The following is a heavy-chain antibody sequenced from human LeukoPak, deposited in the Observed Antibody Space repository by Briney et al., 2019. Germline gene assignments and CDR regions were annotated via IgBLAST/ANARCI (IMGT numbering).Heavy chain of an antibody. J-gene: IGHJ4*02. CDR2: FDPEDGET. Sequence: ASVKVSCKVSGYTLTELSMHWVRQAPGKGLEWMGGFDPEDGETIYAQKFQGRVTMTEDTSTDTAYTELSSLRSEDTAVYYCAGSDYSNYGGALGYWGQGTLVTVSS. D-gene: IGHD4-11*01. CDR3: AGSDYSNYGGALGY. CDR1: GYTLTELS. V-gene: IGHV1-24*01.